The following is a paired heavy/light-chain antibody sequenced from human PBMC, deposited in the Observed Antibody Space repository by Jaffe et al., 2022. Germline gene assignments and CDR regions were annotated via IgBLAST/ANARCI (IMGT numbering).Light chain of an antibody. Sequence: EIVLTQSPATLSLSPGDGATLSCRASQSVSSSLAWYQQKPGQAPRLLIYDASNRATGVPARFSGSGSGTDFTLTISSLEPEDFAVYYCQQRVNWLTFGGGTKVEIK. J-gene: IGKJ4*01. CDR2: DAS. CDR1: QSVSSS. CDR3: QQRVNWLT. V-gene: IGKV3-11*01.
Heavy chain of an antibody. Sequence: QVQLQESGPGLVKPSETLSLTCPVSGDSISSDYYWGWIRQPPGKGLEWIGSLYHTGSTYYNPSLKSRVTISLDTSKNQFSLRLSSVTAADTAVYYCASRQQLVLGAWYFDLWGRGTLVTVSS. D-gene: IGHD6-13*01. CDR3: ASRQQLVLGAWYFDL. J-gene: IGHJ2*01. V-gene: IGHV4-38-2*01. CDR1: GDSISSDYY. CDR2: LYHTGST.